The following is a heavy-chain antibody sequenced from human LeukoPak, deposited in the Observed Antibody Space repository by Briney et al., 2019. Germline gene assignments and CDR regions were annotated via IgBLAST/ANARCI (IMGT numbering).Heavy chain of an antibody. Sequence: SETLSLTCTVSGGSISSSSYYWSWIRQPPGKGLEWIGYIYYSGSTNYNPSLKSRVTISVDTSKNQFSLKLSSVTAADTAVYYCARQYSSSWLAWFDPWGQGTLVTVSS. D-gene: IGHD6-13*01. J-gene: IGHJ5*02. CDR2: IYYSGST. CDR3: ARQYSSSWLAWFDP. CDR1: GGSISSSSYY. V-gene: IGHV4-61*01.